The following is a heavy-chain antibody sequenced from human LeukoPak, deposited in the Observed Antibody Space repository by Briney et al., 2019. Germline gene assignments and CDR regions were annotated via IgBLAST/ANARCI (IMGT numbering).Heavy chain of an antibody. CDR1: GVSIRSGDYY. V-gene: IGHV4-39*07. D-gene: IGHD3-10*01. J-gene: IGHJ4*02. CDR3: ARESYYGSGSYLGFDY. Sequence: SETLSLTCTVSGVSIRSGDYYWGWVRQSPGKGLEWIGSMSSGGSTFYNPSLRSRVTIPVDTSNDQFSLKLSSVTAADTAVYYCARESYYGSGSYLGFDYWGQGTPVTVSS. CDR2: MSSGGST.